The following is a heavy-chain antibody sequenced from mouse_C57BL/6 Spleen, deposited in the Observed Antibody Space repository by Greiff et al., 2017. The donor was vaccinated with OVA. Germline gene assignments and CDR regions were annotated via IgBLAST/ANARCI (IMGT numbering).Heavy chain of an antibody. CDR2: IWGEGST. CDR1: GFSLTSYG. Sequence: QVQLQQSGPGLVAPSQSLSITCTVSGFSLTSYGVSWVRQPPGKGLEWLGVIWGEGSTNYHSALITRLSISKDNSKRQVFLKRNSLQTDDTATYYCAKGGTNWDLDYEGQGTTLTVSS. CDR3: AKGGTNWDLDY. J-gene: IGHJ2*01. V-gene: IGHV2-3*01. D-gene: IGHD4-1*01.